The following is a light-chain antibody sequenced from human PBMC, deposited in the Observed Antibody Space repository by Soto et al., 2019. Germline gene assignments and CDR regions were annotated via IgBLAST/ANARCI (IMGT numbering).Light chain of an antibody. J-gene: IGKJ4*01. CDR2: GAS. CDR1: QSIGSN. Sequence: EILITQSPATLSVSPGKRATLSCRASQSIGSNLAWYQHKPGQATRLLIYGASTRANGIPVRFSGSRSGTEFTLTINSLQSEDFAFYYCQRYNNWQLTFGGGTKV. V-gene: IGKV3-15*01. CDR3: QRYNNWQLT.